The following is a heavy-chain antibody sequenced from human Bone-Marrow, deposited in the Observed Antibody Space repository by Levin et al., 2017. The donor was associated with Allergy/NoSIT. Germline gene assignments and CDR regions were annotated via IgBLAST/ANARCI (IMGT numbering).Heavy chain of an antibody. Sequence: SCAASGFTFSSYGMHWVRQAPGKGLEWVAVISYDGSNKYYADSVKGRFTISRDNSKNTLYLQMNSLRAEDTAVYYCARRFDYGDYGYFDLWGRGTLVTVSS. D-gene: IGHD4-17*01. J-gene: IGHJ2*01. V-gene: IGHV3-30*03. CDR1: GFTFSSYG. CDR3: ARRFDYGDYGYFDL. CDR2: ISYDGSNK.